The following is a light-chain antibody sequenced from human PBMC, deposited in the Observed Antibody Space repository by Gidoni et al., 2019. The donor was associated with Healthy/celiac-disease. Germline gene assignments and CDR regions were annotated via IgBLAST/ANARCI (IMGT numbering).Light chain of an antibody. CDR2: DAS. CDR1: KSVSSY. V-gene: IGKV3-11*01. CDR3: QQRSNWRGT. Sequence: EIVLTQSPATLSLSPGERATLSCRASKSVSSYLAWYQQKPGQAPRLLIYDASNRATGIPARFSGSGSGTDFTLTISSLEPEDFAVYYCQQRSNWRGTFXPXTKVDIK. J-gene: IGKJ3*01.